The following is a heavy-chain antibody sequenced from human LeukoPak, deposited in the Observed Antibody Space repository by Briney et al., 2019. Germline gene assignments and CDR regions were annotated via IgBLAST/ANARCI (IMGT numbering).Heavy chain of an antibody. CDR2: IYTSGST. CDR1: GGSFSGYY. D-gene: IGHD6-19*01. Sequence: SETLSLTCAVYGGSFSGYYWSWIRQPAGKGLEWIGRIYTSGSTNYNPSLKSRVTMSVDTSKNQFSLKLSSVTAADTAVYYCAREDSSGGVDYWGQGTLVTVSS. CDR3: AREDSSGGVDY. V-gene: IGHV4-4*07. J-gene: IGHJ4*02.